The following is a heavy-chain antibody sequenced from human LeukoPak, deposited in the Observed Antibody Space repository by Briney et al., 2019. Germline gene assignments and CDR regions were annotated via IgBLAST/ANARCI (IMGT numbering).Heavy chain of an antibody. CDR2: IYYSGST. V-gene: IGHV4-38-2*02. Sequence: PSETLSLTCSVSGYSISSDYYWGCIRQPPGKGLEWIGFIYYSGSTYYNPSLKSRVTISVDTSKNQFSLKLSSVTAADTAMYYCARGHYGSGPNAFDIWGQGTMVTVSS. J-gene: IGHJ3*02. CDR1: GYSISSDYY. D-gene: IGHD3-10*01. CDR3: ARGHYGSGPNAFDI.